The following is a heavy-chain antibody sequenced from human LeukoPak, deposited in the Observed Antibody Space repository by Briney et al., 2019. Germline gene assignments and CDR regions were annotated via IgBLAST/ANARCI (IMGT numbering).Heavy chain of an antibody. CDR3: ARVDRAMVPVSEGY. D-gene: IGHD5-18*01. J-gene: IGHJ4*02. Sequence: GASVKVSCKASGYTFTSYDINWVRQAPGQGLEWMGWINTNTGNPTYAQGFTGRFVFSLDTSVSTAYLQISSLKAEDTAVYYCARVDRAMVPVSEGYWGQGTLVTVSS. V-gene: IGHV7-4-1*02. CDR2: INTNTGNP. CDR1: GYTFTSYD.